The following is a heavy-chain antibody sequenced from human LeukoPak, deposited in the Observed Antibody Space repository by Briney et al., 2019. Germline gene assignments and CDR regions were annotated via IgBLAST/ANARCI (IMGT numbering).Heavy chain of an antibody. V-gene: IGHV3-48*03. CDR3: ARAPYGVFDY. Sequence: PGGSLRLTCAASGFTFSSYEMNCVRQDTGKGLEWVSYISSSGSTIYYADSVKGRFTISRDNAKNSLYLQMNSLGAEDTAVYYCARAPYGVFDYWGQGTLVTVSS. J-gene: IGHJ4*02. CDR1: GFTFSSYE. CDR2: ISSSGSTI. D-gene: IGHD4-17*01.